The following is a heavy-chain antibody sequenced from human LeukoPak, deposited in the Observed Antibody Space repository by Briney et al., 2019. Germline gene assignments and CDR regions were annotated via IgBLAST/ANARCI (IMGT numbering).Heavy chain of an antibody. CDR1: GGSVSSGSYY. V-gene: IGHV4-61*01. D-gene: IGHD3-22*01. CDR3: ARDTISANYYDSSNYFDY. Sequence: SETLSLTCTVSGGSVSSGSYYWSWIRQPPGKGLEWIGCIYYSGSTNYNPSLKSRVTISVDTSKNQFSLKLSSVTAADTAVYYCARDTISANYYDSSNYFDYWGQGTLVTVSS. CDR2: IYYSGST. J-gene: IGHJ4*02.